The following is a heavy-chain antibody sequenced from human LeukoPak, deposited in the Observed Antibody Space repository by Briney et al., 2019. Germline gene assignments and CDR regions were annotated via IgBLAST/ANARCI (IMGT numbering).Heavy chain of an antibody. D-gene: IGHD3-10*01. CDR3: ARGHWRLGY. CDR1: GGSFSFYY. J-gene: IGHJ4*02. CDR2: INHSGST. V-gene: IGHV4-34*01. Sequence: PSETLSLTCGVSGGSFSFYYWSWIRQPPGKGLEWIGEINHSGSTNYNPSLKSRVTISVDTSKNQFSLKLSSVTAADTAVYYCARGHWRLGYWGQGTLVTVSS.